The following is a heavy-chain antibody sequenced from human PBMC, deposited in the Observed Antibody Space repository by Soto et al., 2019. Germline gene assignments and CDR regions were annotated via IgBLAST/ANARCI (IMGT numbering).Heavy chain of an antibody. CDR2: IYHSGST. Sequence: QVQLQESGPGLVKPSGTLSLTCAVSGGSISSSNWWRWVRQPPGKGLEWIGEIYHSGSTNYNPSLKSRVTISVDKSKSQFCLKLSSVTAAEAAVYYCARTPNYYASSGLGDYWGQGTLVTVSS. CDR3: ARTPNYYASSGLGDY. D-gene: IGHD3-22*01. CDR1: GGSISSSNW. V-gene: IGHV4-4*02. J-gene: IGHJ4*02.